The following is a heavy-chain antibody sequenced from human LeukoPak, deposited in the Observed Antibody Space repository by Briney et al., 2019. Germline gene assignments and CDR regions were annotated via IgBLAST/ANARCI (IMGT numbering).Heavy chain of an antibody. J-gene: IGHJ3*02. CDR3: AKYTAPMVRGAKMPPDAFDI. Sequence: GGSLRLSCAAPGFTFSSYSMNWVRQAPGKGLEWVSAISGSGGSTYYADSVKGRFTISRDNSKNTLYLQMNSLRAEDTAVYYCAKYTAPMVRGAKMPPDAFDIWGQGTMVTVSS. CDR2: ISGSGGST. V-gene: IGHV3-23*01. D-gene: IGHD3-10*01. CDR1: GFTFSSYS.